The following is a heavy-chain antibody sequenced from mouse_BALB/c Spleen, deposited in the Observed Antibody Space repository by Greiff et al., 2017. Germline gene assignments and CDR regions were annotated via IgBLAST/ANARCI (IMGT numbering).Heavy chain of an antibody. CDR3: ARSLGLRRYAMDY. D-gene: IGHD2-4*01. CDR1: GYTFTSYW. Sequence: VQLQQSGAELVKPGASVKLSCKASGYTFTSYWMHWVKQRPGQGLEWIGEINPSNGRTNYNEKFKSKATLTVDKSSSTAYMQLSSLTSEDSAVYYCARSLGLRRYAMDYWGQGTSVTVSS. CDR2: INPSNGRT. J-gene: IGHJ4*01. V-gene: IGHV1S81*02.